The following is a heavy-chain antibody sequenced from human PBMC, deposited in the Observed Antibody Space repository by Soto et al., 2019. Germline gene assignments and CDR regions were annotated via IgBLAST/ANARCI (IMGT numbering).Heavy chain of an antibody. Sequence: QVQLVESGGGVVQPGRSLRLSCAASGFTFSSYGMHWVRQAPGKGLEWVAVISYDGSNKYYADSVKGRFTISRDNSKNTLYLQMNSLRAEDTAVYYCAIGARGNSWTNPYFDYWGQGTLVTVSS. CDR2: ISYDGSNK. V-gene: IGHV3-30*03. J-gene: IGHJ4*02. CDR3: AIGARGNSWTNPYFDY. D-gene: IGHD6-13*01. CDR1: GFTFSSYG.